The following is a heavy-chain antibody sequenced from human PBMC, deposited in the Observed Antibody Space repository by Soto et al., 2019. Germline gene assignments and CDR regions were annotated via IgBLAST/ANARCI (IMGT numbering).Heavy chain of an antibody. CDR2: ISAYNGNT. V-gene: IGHV1-18*01. CDR1: GYTFTSYG. CDR3: ARDRKIDSVVVPAAIGGWFDP. Sequence: GASVKVSCKASGYTFTSYGISWVRQAPGQGLEWMGWISAYNGNTNYAQKLQGRVTMTTDTSTSTAYMELRSLRSDDTAVYYCARDRKIDSVVVPAAIGGWFDPWGQGTRVTVAS. D-gene: IGHD2-2*01. J-gene: IGHJ5*02.